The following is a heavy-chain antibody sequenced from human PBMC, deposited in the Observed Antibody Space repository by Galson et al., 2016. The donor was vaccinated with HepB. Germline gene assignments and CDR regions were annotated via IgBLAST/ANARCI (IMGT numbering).Heavy chain of an antibody. CDR1: GFTFSSCP. CDR3: ARDPMRFAFDL. Sequence: SLRLSCAASGFTFSSCPMSWVRQAPGKGLEWVSSISGSGGSTNYADSVKGRFTISRDNFKNTLYLQMNYLRAEDTAVYFCARDPMRFAFDLWGQGTMVTVSS. CDR2: ISGSGGST. J-gene: IGHJ3*01. V-gene: IGHV3-23*01.